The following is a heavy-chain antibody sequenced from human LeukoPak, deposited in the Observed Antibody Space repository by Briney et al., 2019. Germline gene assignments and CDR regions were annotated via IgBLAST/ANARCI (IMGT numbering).Heavy chain of an antibody. CDR1: GYSISSGYY. CDR2: IYHSGSS. D-gene: IGHD1-26*01. J-gene: IGHJ4*02. V-gene: IGHV4-38-2*02. Sequence: PSETLSLTCSVSGYSISSGYYWGWIRQPPGKGLEWIGSIYHSGSSHYNPSLKSRVTISVDTSKDQFSLKLSSVTATDTAVYYFARAGVGATAFDYWGQGTLVTVSA. CDR3: ARAGVGATAFDY.